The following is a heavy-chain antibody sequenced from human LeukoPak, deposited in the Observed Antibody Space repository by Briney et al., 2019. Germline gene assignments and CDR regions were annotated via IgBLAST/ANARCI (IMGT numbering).Heavy chain of an antibody. CDR1: GFTFSSYG. CDR2: MWYDGTTK. V-gene: IGHV3-33*06. J-gene: IGHJ4*02. Sequence: GGSLRLSCAASGFTFSSYGMHWVRQAPGKGLEWVAVMWYDGTTKYYADSVRGRFTISRDNSKNTLYLQMDSLRAEDTAVYYCAKDGAASTYFDYWGPGTLVTVSS. CDR3: AKDGAASTYFDY. D-gene: IGHD4/OR15-4a*01.